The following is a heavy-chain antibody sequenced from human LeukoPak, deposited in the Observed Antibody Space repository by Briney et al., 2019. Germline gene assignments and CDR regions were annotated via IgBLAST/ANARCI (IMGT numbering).Heavy chain of an antibody. Sequence: PGGSLRLSCAASGFIFTDSWMSWVRQAPGKGLEWVANIRHDGSQTYYLDSVKGRFTISRDNAKNEVCLEMNNLRGADTAVYYCATGANLFQFWGQGTLVTVSS. CDR3: ATGANLFQF. CDR2: IRHDGSQT. J-gene: IGHJ4*02. D-gene: IGHD1-14*01. CDR1: GFIFTDSW. V-gene: IGHV3-7*01.